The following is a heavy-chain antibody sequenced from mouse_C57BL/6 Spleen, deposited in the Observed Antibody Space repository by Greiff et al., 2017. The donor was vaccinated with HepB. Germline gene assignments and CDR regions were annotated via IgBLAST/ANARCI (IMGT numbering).Heavy chain of an antibody. V-gene: IGHV2-2*01. CDR1: GFSLTSYG. J-gene: IGHJ4*01. CDR2: IWSGGST. Sequence: VQLQQSGPGLVQPSQSLSITCTVSGFSLTSYGVHWVRQSPGKGLEWLGVIWSGGSTDYNAAFISRLSISKDNSKSQVFFKMNSLQADDTAIYYCARKALYGSSYDYAMDYWGQGTSVTVSS. CDR3: ARKALYGSSYDYAMDY. D-gene: IGHD1-1*01.